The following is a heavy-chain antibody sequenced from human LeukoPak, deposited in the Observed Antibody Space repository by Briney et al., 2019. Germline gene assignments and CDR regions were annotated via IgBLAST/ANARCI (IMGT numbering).Heavy chain of an antibody. D-gene: IGHD3-22*01. CDR3: AREDGGRGYYFDY. V-gene: IGHV3-20*04. J-gene: IGHJ4*02. CDR1: GFTFGDYG. Sequence: PGGSLRLSCAASGFTFGDYGMSWVRQAPGKGLEWVSGINSNGGRTGYADSVKGRFTISRDNAKNSLYLQMNSLRAEDTAVYYCAREDGGRGYYFDYWGQGTLVTVSS. CDR2: INSNGGRT.